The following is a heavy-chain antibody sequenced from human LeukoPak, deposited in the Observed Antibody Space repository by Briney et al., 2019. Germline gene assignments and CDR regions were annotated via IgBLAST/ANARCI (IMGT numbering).Heavy chain of an antibody. CDR1: GGTFSSYG. J-gene: IGHJ4*02. V-gene: IGHV1-69*01. CDR2: IIPIFGTA. D-gene: IGHD6-13*01. Sequence: SVKVSCKASGGTFSSYGISWVRQAPGQGLEWMGGIIPIFGTANYAQKFQGRVTISADESTSTVYMELSGLRSEDTAVYYCARGISSSWYWGFDYWGQGTLVTVSS. CDR3: ARGISSSWYWGFDY.